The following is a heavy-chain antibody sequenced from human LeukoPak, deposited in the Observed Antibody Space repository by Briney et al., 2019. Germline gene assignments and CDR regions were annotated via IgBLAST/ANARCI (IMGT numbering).Heavy chain of an antibody. Sequence: AGGSLRLSCVGSGFTFRSHAMSWVRQAPEKGLEFVSGIYENGGTTYYADSVKGRFTISRDNAKNSLYLQMNSLRAEDTAVYNCAREYCSGGSCYSSYYYYGMDVWGQGTTVTVSS. CDR1: GFTFRSHA. J-gene: IGHJ6*02. D-gene: IGHD2-15*01. CDR3: AREYCSGGSCYSSYYYYGMDV. V-gene: IGHV3-23*01. CDR2: IYENGGTT.